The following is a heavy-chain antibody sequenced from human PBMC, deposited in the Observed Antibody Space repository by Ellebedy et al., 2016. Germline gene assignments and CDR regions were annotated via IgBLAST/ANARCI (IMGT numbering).Heavy chain of an antibody. J-gene: IGHJ4*02. CDR1: GFTFDGDG. Sequence: SLKISCAASGFTFDGDGMHWVRQAPGKGLEWVSGVDWSGSTVGYADSVKGRFTISRDNAKKSLYLQMNSLRAEDTAVYYCARDLWFGEDPFDYWGQGTLVTVSS. V-gene: IGHV3-9*01. D-gene: IGHD3-10*01. CDR3: ARDLWFGEDPFDY. CDR2: VDWSGSTV.